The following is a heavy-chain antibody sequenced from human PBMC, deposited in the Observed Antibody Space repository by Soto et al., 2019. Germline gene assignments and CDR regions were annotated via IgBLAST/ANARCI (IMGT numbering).Heavy chain of an antibody. CDR2: INHSGST. D-gene: IGHD5-18*01. J-gene: IGHJ4*02. CDR1: GGSFSGYY. V-gene: IGHV4-34*01. Sequence: QVQLQQWGAGLLKPSETLSLSCAVYGGSFSGYYWTWIRQPPGKGLEWIGEINHSGSTNCNPSLKSRVTISVDTSKNQFSLKLSSVTAADTAVYYCARASNKCGYSYGPDYWGQGTLVTVSS. CDR3: ARASNKCGYSYGPDY.